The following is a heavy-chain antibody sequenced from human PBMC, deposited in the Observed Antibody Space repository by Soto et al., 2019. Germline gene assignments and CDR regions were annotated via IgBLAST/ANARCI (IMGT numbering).Heavy chain of an antibody. J-gene: IGHJ6*02. D-gene: IGHD6-6*01. CDR3: AREEADKYSSSSLGSYYYYYGMDV. CDR1: GGTFSSYA. Sequence: VASVKVSCKASGGTFSSYAISWVRQAPGQGLEWMGGIIPIFGTANYAQKFQGRVTITADKSTSTAYMELSSLRSEDTAVYYCAREEADKYSSSSLGSYYYYYGMDVWGQGTTVTVSS. V-gene: IGHV1-69*06. CDR2: IIPIFGTA.